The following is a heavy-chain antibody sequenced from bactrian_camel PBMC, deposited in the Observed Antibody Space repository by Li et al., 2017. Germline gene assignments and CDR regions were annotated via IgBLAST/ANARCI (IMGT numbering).Heavy chain of an antibody. D-gene: IGHD1*01. CDR2: TISGDGRT. J-gene: IGHJ6*01. V-gene: IGHV3S63*01. Sequence: VQLVESGGGSVQTGGSLRLSCTGHGFTFDDSDMGWYRQGPGNECDLVSTISGDGRTNSADSVKGRFTVSQDVAKNALYLQMNSLGPEDTGMYYCAADQAACIGTPAVEAVLFFASYGQGTQVTVS. CDR3: AADQAACIGTPAVEAVLFFAS. CDR1: GFTFDDSD.